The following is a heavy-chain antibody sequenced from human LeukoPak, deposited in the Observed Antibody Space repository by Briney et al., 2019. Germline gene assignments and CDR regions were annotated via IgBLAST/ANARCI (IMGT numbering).Heavy chain of an antibody. CDR3: ARPSWLGGRSEWRWFDP. CDR1: GYTFSSYG. J-gene: IGHJ5*02. V-gene: IGHV1-18*01. CDR2: ISSCAGNT. D-gene: IGHD3-10*01. Sequence: GASVKVSCKASGYTFSSYGISWVRQAPVQGLEWMGLISSCAGNTNYAQNFQGRVTMTTDTSTSTAYMELMSLRSDDTDLYYCARPSWLGGRSEWRWFDPWRQGTLVTVSS.